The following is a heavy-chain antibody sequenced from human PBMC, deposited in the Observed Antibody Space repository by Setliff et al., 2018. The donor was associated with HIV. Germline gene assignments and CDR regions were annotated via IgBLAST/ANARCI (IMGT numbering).Heavy chain of an antibody. Sequence: GASVKVSCKASGYTFTDYYMHWVQQAPGKGLEWMGRVDPKNGKTLYAENLRGRITITADTSTDTAYMELNSLRSEDTAMYYCARGQASNDYGVSFWGQGTMVTVSS. V-gene: IGHV1-69-2*01. CDR2: VDPKNGKT. CDR1: GYTFTDYY. D-gene: IGHD4-17*01. CDR3: ARGQASNDYGVSF. J-gene: IGHJ3*01.